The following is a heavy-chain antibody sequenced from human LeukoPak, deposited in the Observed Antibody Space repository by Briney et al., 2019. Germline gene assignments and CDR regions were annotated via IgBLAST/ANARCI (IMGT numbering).Heavy chain of an antibody. CDR2: VSASGYST. CDR3: ARGYTVTKDGMDV. D-gene: IGHD4-17*01. J-gene: IGHJ6*02. V-gene: IGHV3-23*01. Sequence: GGSLRLSCAASGFTFNNYAMSWVRQAPGKGLEWLSAVSASGYSTYYADSVKGRFTISRDNSKNTLYLQMNSLRAEDTAVYYCARGYTVTKDGMDVWGQGTTVTVSS. CDR1: GFTFNNYA.